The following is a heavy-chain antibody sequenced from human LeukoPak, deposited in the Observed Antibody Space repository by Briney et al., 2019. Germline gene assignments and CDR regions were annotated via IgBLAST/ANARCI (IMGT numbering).Heavy chain of an antibody. V-gene: IGHV1-18*01. CDR1: GYTFTSYG. J-gene: IGHJ4*02. CDR2: ISAYNGNT. Sequence: GASVKVSCKASGYTFTSYGISWVRQAPGQGLEWMGWISAYNGNTNYAQKLQGRVTMTTDTSTSTAYMELRSLRSDDTAVYYCASADILTGYYSNDYWGQGTLVTVSS. CDR3: ASADILTGYYSNDY. D-gene: IGHD3-9*01.